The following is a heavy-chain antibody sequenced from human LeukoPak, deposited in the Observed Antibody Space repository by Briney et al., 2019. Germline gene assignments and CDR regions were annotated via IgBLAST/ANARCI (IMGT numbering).Heavy chain of an antibody. Sequence: GESLKISFKGSGYSFTSYWIGWGRPMPGKGLGWRGIIYPGDSDTRYSPSFQGQVTISADKSISTAYLQWSSLKASDTAMYYCARDGGYGNFDYWGQGTLVTVSS. CDR1: GYSFTSYW. V-gene: IGHV5-51*01. J-gene: IGHJ4*02. D-gene: IGHD1-1*01. CDR3: ARDGGYGNFDY. CDR2: IYPGDSDT.